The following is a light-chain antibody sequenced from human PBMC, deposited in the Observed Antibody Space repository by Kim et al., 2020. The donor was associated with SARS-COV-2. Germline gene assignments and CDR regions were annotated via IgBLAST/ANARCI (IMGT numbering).Light chain of an antibody. J-gene: IGLJ1*01. CDR3: AAWDDRLNSYV. Sequence: QPVLTQPPSASGTPGQRVTIFCSGSSSNIGDNNVNWYQQLPGSAPKLLIYINNQRPSGVPDRFSGSKSGTSASLAISGLQSEDEADYFCAAWDDRLNSYVFGGGTKVTVL. V-gene: IGLV1-44*01. CDR2: INN. CDR1: SSNIGDNN.